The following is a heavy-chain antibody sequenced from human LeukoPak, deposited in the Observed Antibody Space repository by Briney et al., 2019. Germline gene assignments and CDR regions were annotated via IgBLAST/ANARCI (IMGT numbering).Heavy chain of an antibody. CDR3: ARALVLRYSNSNWFDP. Sequence: VASVKVSCKASGGTFSSYAISWVRQAPGQGLEWMGGIIPIFGTANYAQKFQGRVTITADESTSTAYMELSSLRSEDTAVYYCARALVLRYSNSNWFDPWGQGTLVTVSS. J-gene: IGHJ5*02. CDR2: IIPIFGTA. D-gene: IGHD3-9*01. CDR1: GGTFSSYA. V-gene: IGHV1-69*01.